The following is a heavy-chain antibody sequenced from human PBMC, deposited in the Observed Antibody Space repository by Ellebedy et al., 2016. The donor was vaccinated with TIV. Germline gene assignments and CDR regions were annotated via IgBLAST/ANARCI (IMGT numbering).Heavy chain of an antibody. V-gene: IGHV1-58*01. CDR2: IVVGSGNT. D-gene: IGHD6-13*01. Sequence: SVKVSXKASGFTFTSSAVQWVRQARGQRLEWIGWIVVGSGNTNYAQKFQERVTITRDMSTSTAYMELSSLRSEDTAVYYCAAVVGIAAAGNYWGQGTLVTVSS. CDR3: AAVVGIAAAGNY. J-gene: IGHJ4*02. CDR1: GFTFTSSA.